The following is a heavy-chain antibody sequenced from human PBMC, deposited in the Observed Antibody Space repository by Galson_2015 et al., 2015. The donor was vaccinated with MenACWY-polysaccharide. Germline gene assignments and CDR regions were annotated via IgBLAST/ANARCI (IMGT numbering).Heavy chain of an antibody. CDR2: MNPNSGNT. CDR3: ARVHTYCTSSSCHDY. J-gene: IGHJ4*02. V-gene: IGHV1-8*01. D-gene: IGHD2-2*01. CDR1: GYSFTSND. Sequence: SVKVSCKASGYSFTSNDINWVRQATGQGLEWMGWMNPNSGNTGYSQRFQGRVTMTRNTSISTAYMELSSLGSDDTAIYYCARVHTYCTSSSCHDYWGQGTLVTVSS.